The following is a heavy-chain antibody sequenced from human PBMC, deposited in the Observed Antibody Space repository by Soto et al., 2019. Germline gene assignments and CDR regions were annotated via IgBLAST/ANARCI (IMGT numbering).Heavy chain of an antibody. CDR1: GGSISNYY. V-gene: IGHV4-59*01. D-gene: IGHD2-15*01. J-gene: IGHJ4*02. CDR2: MYYSGST. CDR3: ARAGTATLSDY. Sequence: QVQLQESGPGLVKPSETLSLTCTVSGGSISNYYCSWIRQPPGKGLEWIGYMYYSGSTNYNPSLKSRVTISIDTSKNQFSLKLSSVTAADTAVYYCARAGTATLSDYWGQGTRVTVSS.